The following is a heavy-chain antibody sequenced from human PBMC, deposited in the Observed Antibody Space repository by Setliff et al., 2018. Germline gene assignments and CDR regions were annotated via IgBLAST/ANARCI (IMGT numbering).Heavy chain of an antibody. CDR2: INHRGST. D-gene: IGHD3-10*01. Sequence: SETMSLTCAAYGGTFRDYYWTWIRQPPGKGLEWVGEINHRGSTTYNPSLKSRVTIAVDTSKDQFSLKVNSMTAADTAVYYCARGRNITARLFDSWGQGTLVTVSS. V-gene: IGHV4-34*01. CDR3: ARGRNITARLFDS. CDR1: GGTFRDYY. J-gene: IGHJ4*02.